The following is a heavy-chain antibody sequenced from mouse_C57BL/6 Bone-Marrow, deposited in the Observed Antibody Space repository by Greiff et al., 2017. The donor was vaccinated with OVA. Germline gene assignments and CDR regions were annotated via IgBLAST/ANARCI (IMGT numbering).Heavy chain of an antibody. D-gene: IGHD2-4*01. Sequence: EVQRVESGGGLVQPGGSLSLSCAASGFTFTDYYMSWVRQPPGKALEWLGFIRNKANGYTTEYSASVKGRFTISRDNSQSILYLQMNALRAEDSATYYCARYKDDYRYFDVWGTGTTVTVSS. CDR2: IRNKANGYTT. J-gene: IGHJ1*03. CDR3: ARYKDDYRYFDV. V-gene: IGHV7-3*01. CDR1: GFTFTDYY.